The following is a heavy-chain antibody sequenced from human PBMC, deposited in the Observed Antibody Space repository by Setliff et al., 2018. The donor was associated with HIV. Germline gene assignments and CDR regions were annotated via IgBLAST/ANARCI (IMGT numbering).Heavy chain of an antibody. V-gene: IGHV3-49*04. CDR1: GFTFGDYA. D-gene: IGHD3-22*01. CDR2: IRNKAYGGTT. CDR3: TRDERYYYDSSGYFDY. Sequence: GGSLRLSCTASGFTFGDYAMNWVRQAPGKGLEWVGFIRNKAYGGTTEYAASVKGRFTISRDDSKSIAYLQMNSLKTEDTGVYYCTRDERYYYDSSGYFDYWGQGTLVTVSS. J-gene: IGHJ4*02.